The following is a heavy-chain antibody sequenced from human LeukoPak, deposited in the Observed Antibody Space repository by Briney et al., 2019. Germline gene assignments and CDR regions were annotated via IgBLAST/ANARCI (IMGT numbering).Heavy chain of an antibody. D-gene: IGHD6-6*01. CDR1: GFGVSSND. CDR2: ISGSGGST. V-gene: IGHV3-23*01. CDR3: AKDPSIAARDY. Sequence: GGSLRLSCAASGFGVSSNDMSWVRQAPGKGLEWVSAISGSGGSTYYADSVKGRFTISRDNSKNTLYLQMNSLRAEDTAVYYCAKDPSIAARDYWGQGTLVTVSS. J-gene: IGHJ4*02.